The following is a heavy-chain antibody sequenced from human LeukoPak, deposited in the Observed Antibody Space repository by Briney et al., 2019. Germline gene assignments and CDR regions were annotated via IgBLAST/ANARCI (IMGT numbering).Heavy chain of an antibody. V-gene: IGHV1-8*03. CDR3: ARGKRITIFGVVTQYYFDY. J-gene: IGHJ4*02. CDR1: GYTFTSYD. CDR2: MNPNSGNT. Sequence: SVKVSCKASGYTFTSYDINWVRQATGQGLEWMGWMNPNSGNTGYAQKFQGRVTITRNTSISTAYMELSSLRSEDTAVYYCARGKRITIFGVVTQYYFDYWGQGTLVTVSS. D-gene: IGHD3-3*01.